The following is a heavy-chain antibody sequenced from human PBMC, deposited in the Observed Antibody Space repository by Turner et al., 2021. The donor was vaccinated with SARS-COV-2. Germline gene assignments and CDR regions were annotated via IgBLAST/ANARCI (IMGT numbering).Heavy chain of an antibody. V-gene: IGHV3-30*18. CDR1: GFTFSSYG. CDR3: AKESNFDY. CDR2: ISDDGSNK. J-gene: IGHJ4*02. Sequence: QVQLVESGGGVVQPGRSLRLSCADSGFTFSSYGMHWVRQAPGKGLEWVALISDDGSNKYYADSVKGRFTISRDNSKNTLYLQMNSLRAEETAVYYCAKESNFDYWGQGTLVTVSS.